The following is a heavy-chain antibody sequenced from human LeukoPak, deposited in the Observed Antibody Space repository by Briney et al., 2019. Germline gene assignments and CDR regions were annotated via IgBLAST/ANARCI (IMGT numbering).Heavy chain of an antibody. CDR3: ARGEAAASTMGWFDP. CDR2: INHSGST. Sequence: SETLSLTCTVSGGSISSTSYYWGWIRQPPGKGLEWIGEINHSGSTNYNPSLKSRVTISVDTSKNQFSLKLSSVTAADTAVYYCARGEAAASTMGWFDPWGQGTLVTVSS. V-gene: IGHV4-39*07. CDR1: GGSISSTSYY. J-gene: IGHJ5*02. D-gene: IGHD6-13*01.